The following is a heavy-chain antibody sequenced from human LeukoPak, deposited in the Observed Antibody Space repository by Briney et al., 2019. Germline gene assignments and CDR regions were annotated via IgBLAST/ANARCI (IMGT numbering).Heavy chain of an antibody. J-gene: IGHJ4*02. Sequence: ASVKVSCKASGYIFTGHYMHWERQAPGQGLEWMGWINPKGGGTKYAQKFQGRVTMTRDTSISTAYMELSRLSSDDTAVYYCAREIDYGVGVVDYWGQGTLVTVSS. V-gene: IGHV1-2*02. CDR3: AREIDYGVGVVDY. CDR1: GYIFTGHY. D-gene: IGHD4-17*01. CDR2: INPKGGGT.